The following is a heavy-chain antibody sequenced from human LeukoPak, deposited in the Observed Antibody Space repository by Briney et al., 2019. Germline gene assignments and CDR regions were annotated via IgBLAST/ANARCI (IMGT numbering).Heavy chain of an antibody. J-gene: IGHJ6*02. D-gene: IGHD2-2*01. CDR1: GGSISSGGYS. V-gene: IGHV4-30-2*01. CDR3: ARDRYCSSTSCLQNYYYGMDV. CDR2: IYHSGST. Sequence: SQTLSLTCAVSGGSISSGGYSWSWIRQPPGKGLEWIGYIYHSGSTYYNPSLKSRVTISVDRSKNQFSLKLSSVTAADTAVYYCARDRYCSSTSCLQNYYYGMDVWGQGTTVTVSS.